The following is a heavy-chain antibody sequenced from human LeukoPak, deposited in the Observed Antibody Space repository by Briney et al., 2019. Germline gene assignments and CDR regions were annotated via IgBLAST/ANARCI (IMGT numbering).Heavy chain of an antibody. CDR3: ARDRYYYDSSGHGGNWFDP. CDR1: GYTFTSYA. J-gene: IGHJ5*02. Sequence: ASVKVSCKASGYTFTSYAMHWVRQAPGQRLEWMGWINAGNGNTKYSQKFQGRVTITRDTSAGTAYMELSSLRSEDTAVYYCARDRYYYDSSGHGGNWFDPWGQGTLVTVSS. CDR2: INAGNGNT. V-gene: IGHV1-3*01. D-gene: IGHD3-22*01.